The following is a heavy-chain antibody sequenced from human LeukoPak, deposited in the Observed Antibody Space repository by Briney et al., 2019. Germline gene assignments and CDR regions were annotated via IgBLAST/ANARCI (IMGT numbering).Heavy chain of an antibody. CDR1: GFTFSSCA. CDR2: ISYDGSNK. V-gene: IGHV3-30*04. D-gene: IGHD5-18*01. J-gene: IGHJ4*02. CDR3: ARATALVDY. Sequence: GGSLRLSCAASGFTFSSCAMHWVRQAPGKGLEWVAVISYDGSNKYYADSVKGRFTISRDNSKNTLYLQMNSLRAEDTAVYYCARATALVDYWGQGTLATVSS.